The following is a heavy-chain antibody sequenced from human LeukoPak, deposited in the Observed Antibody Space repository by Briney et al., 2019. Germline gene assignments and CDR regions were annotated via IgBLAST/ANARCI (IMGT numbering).Heavy chain of an antibody. CDR3: ARGKAHCGGDCYSFDAFDI. V-gene: IGHV1-8*01. CDR2: MNPDSGNT. Sequence: ASVKVSCKAARYTFTSYDINWVRQAPGQGLEWMGWMNPDSGNTGYAQKFQGRVTMTRNTSISTAYMELSSLRSEDTAVYYCARGKAHCGGDCYSFDAFDIWGQGTMVTVSS. D-gene: IGHD2-21*01. CDR1: RYTFTSYD. J-gene: IGHJ3*02.